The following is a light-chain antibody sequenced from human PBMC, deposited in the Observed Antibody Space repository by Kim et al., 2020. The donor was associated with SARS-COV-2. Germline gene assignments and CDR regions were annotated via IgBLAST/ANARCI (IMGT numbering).Light chain of an antibody. V-gene: IGKV1-17*01. CDR3: LQHRTYPIT. J-gene: IGKJ5*01. CDR2: GAS. Sequence: VSVGDIVTITCRASQDIGNDLGWYQQSPGRAPMRLIYGASSLQSGVPSRFSGSGSETEFPLTINSLQPEDFATYFCLQHRTYPITFGQGTRLEIK. CDR1: QDIGND.